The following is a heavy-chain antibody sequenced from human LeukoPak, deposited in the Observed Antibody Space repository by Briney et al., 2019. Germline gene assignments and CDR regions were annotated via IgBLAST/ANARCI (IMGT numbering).Heavy chain of an antibody. V-gene: IGHV4-38-2*01. CDR2: IYHGGST. D-gene: IGHD2-8*01. J-gene: IGHJ5*02. CDR1: GYSITSGYY. CDR3: ARHGPDIVLLPSVIRFDP. Sequence: PSETLSLTCAVSGYSITSGYYWGWIRQPPGKGLEWIGSIYHGGSTYSNPSLKSRVTISVDTSKNQFSLKLTSVTAADTAVYYCARHGPDIVLLPSVIRFDPWGQGTLVTVSS.